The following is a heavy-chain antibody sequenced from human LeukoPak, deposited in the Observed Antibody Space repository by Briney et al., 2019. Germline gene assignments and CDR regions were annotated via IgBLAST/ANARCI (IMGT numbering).Heavy chain of an antibody. CDR2: MNPNSGNT. CDR1: GYTFTSYD. V-gene: IGHV1-8*02. CDR3: ARGVTTSYYYYMDV. Sequence: SVKVSCKASGYTFTSYDINWVRQATGQGLEWMGWMNPNSGNTGYAQKFQGRVTMTRNTSINIAYMELSSLTSEDTAVYYCARGVTTSYYYYMDVWGRGTTVTISS. D-gene: IGHD2-2*01. J-gene: IGHJ6*03.